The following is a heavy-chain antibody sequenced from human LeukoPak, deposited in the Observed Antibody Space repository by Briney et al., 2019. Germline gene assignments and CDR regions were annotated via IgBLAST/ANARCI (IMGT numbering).Heavy chain of an antibody. V-gene: IGHV3-48*03. CDR2: ISTTGSSI. CDR3: ATGGGSGRYGFPFDC. Sequence: GGSLRLSCAASGFTFSNYEMNWVRQAPGKGLEWVSYISTTGSSIYYADSVKGRFTISRDNVKNSLYLQMNSLRAEDTAVYYCATGGGSGRYGFPFDCWGQGTLVTVSS. J-gene: IGHJ4*02. CDR1: GFTFSNYE. D-gene: IGHD6-19*01.